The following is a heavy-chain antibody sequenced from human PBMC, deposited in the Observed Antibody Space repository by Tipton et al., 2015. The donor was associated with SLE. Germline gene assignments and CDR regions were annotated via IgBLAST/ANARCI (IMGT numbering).Heavy chain of an antibody. V-gene: IGHV4-39*01. CDR3: ARRIGYYLDY. D-gene: IGHD2-15*01. Sequence: TLSLTCTVSGGSISSSSYYWGWIRQPPGKGLEWIGSIYYSGSTYYNPSLKSRVTISVDTSKNQFSLKLSSVTAADTAVYYCARRIGYYLDYWGQGTLVTVSS. CDR2: IYYSGST. J-gene: IGHJ4*02. CDR1: GGSISSSSYY.